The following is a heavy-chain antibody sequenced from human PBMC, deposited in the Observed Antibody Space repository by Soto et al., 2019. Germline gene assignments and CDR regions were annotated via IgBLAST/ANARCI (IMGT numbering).Heavy chain of an antibody. Sequence: SETLSLTCAVYGGSFSGYYWSWIRQPPGKGLEWIGEINHSGSTNYNPSLKSRVTISVDTSKNQFSLKLSSVTAADTAVYYCASSDCSSTSCPLYYYYYGMDVWGQGTTVTVSS. CDR2: INHSGST. CDR1: GGSFSGYY. CDR3: ASSDCSSTSCPLYYYYYGMDV. J-gene: IGHJ6*02. D-gene: IGHD2-2*01. V-gene: IGHV4-34*01.